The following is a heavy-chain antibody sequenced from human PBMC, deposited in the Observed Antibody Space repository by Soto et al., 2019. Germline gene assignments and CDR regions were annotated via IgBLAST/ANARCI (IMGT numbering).Heavy chain of an antibody. D-gene: IGHD3-10*01. J-gene: IGHJ6*02. CDR3: ATSVTMVRGDV. V-gene: IGHV3-48*01. CDR2: ISSSSSTI. CDR1: GFTFSSYS. Sequence: EVQLVESGGGLVQPGGSLRLSCAASGFTFSSYSMNWVRQAPGKGLEWVSYISSSSSTIYYADSVKGRFTISRDNAKNSLYLQMTSLRAEDTAVYYCATSVTMVRGDVWGQGTTVTVSS.